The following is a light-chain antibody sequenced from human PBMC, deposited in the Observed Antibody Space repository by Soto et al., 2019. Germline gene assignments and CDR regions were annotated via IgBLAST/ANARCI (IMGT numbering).Light chain of an antibody. J-gene: IGKJ1*01. Sequence: VIWMTQSPSLLSASTGDRVTISCRMSQGIRSYLAWYQQKPGKAPEILIYAASTLQSGVPSRFSGSGSETEFTLTISGLQPGDSETYYCQQYNSYPPTFGQGTKVDIK. CDR2: AAS. CDR1: QGIRSY. CDR3: QQYNSYPPT. V-gene: IGKV1D-8*03.